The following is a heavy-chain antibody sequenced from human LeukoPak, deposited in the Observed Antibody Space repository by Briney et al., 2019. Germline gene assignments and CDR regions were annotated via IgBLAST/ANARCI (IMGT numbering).Heavy chain of an antibody. CDR1: GVTISSNY. CDR3: ARLVTGTTVVNSGWFDP. D-gene: IGHD4-23*01. V-gene: IGHV3-66*04. CDR2: IYSGGGT. J-gene: IGHJ5*02. Sequence: GGSLRLSCAASGVTISSNYMTWVRQAPGKGLEYVSVIYSGGGTYYADSVKGRFSISRDNSKSTLYLQMNSLRAEDTAVYYCARLVTGTTVVNSGWFDPWGQGTLVTVSS.